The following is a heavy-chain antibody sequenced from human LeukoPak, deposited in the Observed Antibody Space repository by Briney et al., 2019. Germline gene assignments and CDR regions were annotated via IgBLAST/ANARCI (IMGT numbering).Heavy chain of an antibody. V-gene: IGHV1-69*04. CDR1: GGTFSSYA. CDR3: ARDVDTANAFDI. Sequence: GASVKVSCKASGGTFSSYAISWVRQAPGQGLEWVGRIIPILGIANYAQKFQGRVTITADKSTSTAYMELSSLRSEDTAVYYCARDVDTANAFDIWGQGTMVTVSS. J-gene: IGHJ3*02. CDR2: IIPILGIA. D-gene: IGHD5-18*01.